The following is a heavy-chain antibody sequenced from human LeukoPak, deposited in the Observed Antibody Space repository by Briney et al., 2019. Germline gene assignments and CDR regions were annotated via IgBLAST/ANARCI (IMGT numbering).Heavy chain of an antibody. CDR1: GYTFTSYY. J-gene: IGHJ5*02. CDR3: ARETYDSSGYYYARWFDP. Sequence: ASVKVSCKASGYTFTSYYMHWVRQAPGQGLEWMGIINPSGGSTSYAQKFQGRVTMTRDTSTSTAYMELSSLRSEDTAVYYCARETYDSSGYYYARWFDPWGQGTLVTVSS. CDR2: INPSGGST. D-gene: IGHD3-22*01. V-gene: IGHV1-46*01.